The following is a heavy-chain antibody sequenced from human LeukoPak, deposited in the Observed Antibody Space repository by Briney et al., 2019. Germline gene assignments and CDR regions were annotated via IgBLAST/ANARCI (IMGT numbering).Heavy chain of an antibody. D-gene: IGHD6-19*01. CDR1: GFSVSRYW. CDR2: IKQDESEK. J-gene: IGHJ4*02. CDR3: ARPIAVAAFNY. V-gene: IGHV3-7*03. Sequence: GGSLRLSCAASGFSVSRYWMSWVRQAPGEGLEWVANIKQDESEKDYVDSVRGRFTISRDNAKNSLYLQMNSLRAEDTALYYCARPIAVAAFNYWGQGTLVTVSS.